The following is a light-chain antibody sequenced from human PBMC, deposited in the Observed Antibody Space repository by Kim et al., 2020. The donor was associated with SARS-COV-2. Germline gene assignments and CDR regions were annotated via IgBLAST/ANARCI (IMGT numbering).Light chain of an antibody. CDR2: GAS. V-gene: IGKV3-15*01. J-gene: IGKJ1*01. CDR1: QSVGSN. CDR3: QQYNNWPLWT. Sequence: TVMTQSPATLSVSPGERATLSCRTSQSVGSNLAWYQQKPGQAPRLLIYGASTRATGVPARFSGSGSGTEFTLTISSLQSEDFAVYYCQQYNNWPLWTFGQGTKVDIK.